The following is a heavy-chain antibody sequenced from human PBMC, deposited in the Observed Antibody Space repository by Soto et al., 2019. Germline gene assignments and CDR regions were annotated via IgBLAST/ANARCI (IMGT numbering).Heavy chain of an antibody. CDR1: VFTFISYS. J-gene: IGHJ6*02. D-gene: IGHD5-12*01. CDR3: ARDPRDGYNSWNYYYYGMDV. CDR2: ISSSSSYI. V-gene: IGHV3-21*01. Sequence: PGWSLRLSCASSVFTFISYSMNWVRQAPGKGLEWVSSISSSSSYIYYADSVKGRFTISRDNAKNSLYLQMNSLRAEDTAVYYCARDPRDGYNSWNYYYYGMDVWGQGTTVTVSS.